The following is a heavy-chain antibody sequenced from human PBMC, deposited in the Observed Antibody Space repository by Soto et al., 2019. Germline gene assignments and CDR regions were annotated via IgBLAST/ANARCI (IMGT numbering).Heavy chain of an antibody. Sequence: GGSLRLSCATSGFTFSHYAMSWVRQAPGKGLEWVAGISGGGGSTYYADSVKGRFTISRDNAKNSLYLQMNRLRAEDTAIYYCAREDGVVGSSSAFDHWGLGTLVTVSS. CDR3: AREDGVVGSSSAFDH. V-gene: IGHV3-23*01. CDR2: ISGGGGST. D-gene: IGHD1-26*01. CDR1: GFTFSHYA. J-gene: IGHJ4*02.